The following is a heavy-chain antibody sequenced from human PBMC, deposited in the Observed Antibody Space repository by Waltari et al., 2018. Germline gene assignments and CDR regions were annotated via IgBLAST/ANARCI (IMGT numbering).Heavy chain of an antibody. CDR3: AKYSSSSLGYYYYYMDV. Sequence: EVQLVESGGGLVQPGGSLRLSCAASGFTFSSYAMSWVRQAPGTGLEWVSAMIVSGVRTSYADSVKGRFTISRDNSKNTLYLQRNSLRAEDTAVYYCAKYSSSSLGYYYYYMDVWGKGTTVTVSS. V-gene: IGHV3-23*04. J-gene: IGHJ6*03. CDR1: GFTFSSYA. D-gene: IGHD6-6*01. CDR2: MIVSGVRT.